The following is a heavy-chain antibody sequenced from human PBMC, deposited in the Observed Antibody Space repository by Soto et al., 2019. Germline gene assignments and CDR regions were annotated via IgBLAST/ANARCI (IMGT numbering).Heavy chain of an antibody. CDR2: IYPGDSDT. CDR1: GYSFTSYW. CDR3: ARLETVYAMSATTNWFDP. J-gene: IGHJ5*02. D-gene: IGHD2-8*01. V-gene: IGHV5-51*01. Sequence: PGESLKISCKGSGYSFTSYWIGWVRQMPGKGLEWMGIIYPGDSDTRYSPSFQGQVTISADKSISTAYLQWSSLKASDTAMYYCARLETVYAMSATTNWFDPWGQGTLVTVSS.